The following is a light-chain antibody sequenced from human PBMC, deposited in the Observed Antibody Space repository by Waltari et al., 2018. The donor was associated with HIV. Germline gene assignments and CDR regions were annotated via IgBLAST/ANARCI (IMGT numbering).Light chain of an antibody. J-gene: IGKJ1*01. CDR2: WAS. CDR3: QQYYSPPWS. Sequence: DIVMTQSPDSLAVSLGERATINCKSSQSVLYSSNNKNYLTWYQQKPGQPPKLLISWASTRESGVPDRFSGSGSGTEFTLTISSLQAEDVAVYYCQQYYSPPWSFGQGTKVEIK. CDR1: QSVLYSSNNKNY. V-gene: IGKV4-1*01.